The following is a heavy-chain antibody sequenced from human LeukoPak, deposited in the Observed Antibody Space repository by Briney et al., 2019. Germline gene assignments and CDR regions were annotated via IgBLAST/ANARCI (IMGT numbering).Heavy chain of an antibody. CDR3: ARTRPQDYSTSYMDV. V-gene: IGHV4-59*08. Sequence: PSETLSLTCNVTGDSISSYYWSWIRQPPGKGLEWIGFIFHSGTTDYYLALQSRVAISIDKSKNQFSLKMTSVTAADTAVYYCARTRPQDYSTSYMDVWGKGTTVTVSS. CDR1: GDSISSYY. D-gene: IGHD4-11*01. CDR2: IFHSGTT. J-gene: IGHJ6*04.